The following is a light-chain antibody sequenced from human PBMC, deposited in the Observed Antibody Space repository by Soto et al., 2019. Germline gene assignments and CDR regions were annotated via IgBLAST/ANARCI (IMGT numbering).Light chain of an antibody. Sequence: QSVLTQPPSASGTPGQRVTISCSGSSSNSGSEHVNWSQQVPGTAPKLLIYANNQRPSGVPDRFSVSKSGTSASLAIGGLQSEDEADYYCAAWDDSLKGWVFGGGTQLTVL. J-gene: IGLJ3*02. CDR1: SSNSGSEH. V-gene: IGLV1-44*01. CDR2: ANN. CDR3: AAWDDSLKGWV.